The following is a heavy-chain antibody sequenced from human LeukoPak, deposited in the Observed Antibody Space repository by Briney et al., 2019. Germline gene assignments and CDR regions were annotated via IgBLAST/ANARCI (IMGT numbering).Heavy chain of an antibody. CDR3: ARDGDYDSSGFFLDY. CDR1: GYTFTAYY. J-gene: IGHJ4*02. D-gene: IGHD3-22*01. Sequence: ASVNASCKASGYTFTAYYMHWVRQAPGQGLEWMGRINPNSGGTNYAQKFQGRVTMTRDTSISTAYMELSRLRSDDTAVYYCARDGDYDSSGFFLDYWGQGTLVTVSS. CDR2: INPNSGGT. V-gene: IGHV1-2*06.